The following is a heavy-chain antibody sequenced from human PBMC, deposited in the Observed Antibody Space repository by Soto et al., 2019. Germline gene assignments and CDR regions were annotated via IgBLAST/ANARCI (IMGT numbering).Heavy chain of an antibody. CDR3: VGGVPGDQTYFGYGMAV. Sequence: GGSHRHSSASSGFNFSTYSMNWVRQAPGKGLEWVSYISSSSSTIFYTDSVKGRFTVSRDNAKKSLYLQMNSLTDKDTAGHYYVGGVPGDQTYFGYGMAVWGQGTTVTVS. V-gene: IGHV3-48*02. CDR1: GFNFSTYS. CDR2: ISSSSSTI. J-gene: IGHJ6*02. D-gene: IGHD7-27*01.